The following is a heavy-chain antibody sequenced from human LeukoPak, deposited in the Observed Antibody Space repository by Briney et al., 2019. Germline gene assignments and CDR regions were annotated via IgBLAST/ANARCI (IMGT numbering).Heavy chain of an antibody. J-gene: IGHJ5*02. V-gene: IGHV3-23*01. Sequence: GGSLRLSCAASGFTFSNYAMSWVRQAREKGLEWVSAISGSGSSTYYADSVKGRFTISRDNSKNTLYLQMNSLRAEDTAVYYCAKGQQLVRSGWFDPWGQGTLVTVSS. CDR1: GFTFSNYA. D-gene: IGHD6-13*01. CDR3: AKGQQLVRSGWFDP. CDR2: ISGSGSST.